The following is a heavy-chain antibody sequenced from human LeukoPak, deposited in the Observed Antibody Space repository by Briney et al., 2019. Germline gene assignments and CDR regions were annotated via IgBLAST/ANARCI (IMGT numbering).Heavy chain of an antibody. CDR1: GYTFAAYY. D-gene: IGHD6-13*01. Sequence: ASVKVSCMASGYTFAAYYLHWVRQAPGQGLEWMGWISPNSGATKLAQRLQGRVTLTRDTSISTAYMELSRLTSDDTAVYYCARDGVYSTNFDAFDIWGQGTMVTVSS. CDR2: ISPNSGAT. V-gene: IGHV1-2*02. CDR3: ARDGVYSTNFDAFDI. J-gene: IGHJ3*02.